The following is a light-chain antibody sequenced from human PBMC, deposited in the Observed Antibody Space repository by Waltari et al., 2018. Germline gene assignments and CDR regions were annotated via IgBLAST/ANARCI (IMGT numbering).Light chain of an antibody. CDR3: YSAADNELGV. Sequence: SFELTQTSSLSVSPGQTVRITCSGDVLANKYARWFQQKPGQAPILIISKDTERPSGIPGRVSGSSSGTTVTLTISGAQVEDEADYYCYSAADNELGVFGGGTKLTVL. J-gene: IGLJ3*02. CDR2: KDT. V-gene: IGLV3-27*01. CDR1: VLANKY.